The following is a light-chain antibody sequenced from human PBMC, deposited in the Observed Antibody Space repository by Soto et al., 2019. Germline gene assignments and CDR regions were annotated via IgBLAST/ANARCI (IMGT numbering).Light chain of an antibody. CDR2: VSR. CDR3: QSYDSSLRLAV. V-gene: IGLV1-40*01. J-gene: IGLJ3*02. CDR1: SSNIGAGYD. Sequence: QSALTQPPSVSGAPGQRVTISCSGSSSNIGAGYDVHWYQQLPGTAPRLLIYVSRNRPSGVPDRFFGSKSGTSASLAITGLQTDDEADYYCQSYDSSLRLAVFGGGTKLTVL.